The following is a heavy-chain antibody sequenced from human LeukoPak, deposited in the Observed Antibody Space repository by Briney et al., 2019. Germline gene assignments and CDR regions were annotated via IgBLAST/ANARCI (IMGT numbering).Heavy chain of an antibody. J-gene: IGHJ4*02. Sequence: PSETLSLTCAVYGGSFSGYYWSWIRQPPGKGLEWIGEINHSGSTNYNPSLKSRVTISVDTSKNQFSLKLSSVTAADTAVYYCARFAVPAAMVDYWGQGTLVTVSS. D-gene: IGHD2-2*01. CDR1: GGSFSGYY. CDR3: ARFAVPAAMVDY. CDR2: INHSGST. V-gene: IGHV4-34*01.